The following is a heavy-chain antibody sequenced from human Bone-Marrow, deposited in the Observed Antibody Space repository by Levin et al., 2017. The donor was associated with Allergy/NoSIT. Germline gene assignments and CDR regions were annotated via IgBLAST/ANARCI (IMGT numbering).Heavy chain of an antibody. CDR3: ARDLVTGDTPDY. CDR1: GFTFSDYY. V-gene: IGHV3-11*01. D-gene: IGHD1-14*01. CDR2: ISSSGSTI. J-gene: IGHJ4*02. Sequence: GESLKISCAASGFTFSDYYMSWIRQAPGKGLEWVSYISSSGSTIYYADSVKGRFTISRDNAKNSLYLQMNSLRAEDTAVYYCARDLVTGDTPDYWGQGTLVTVSS.